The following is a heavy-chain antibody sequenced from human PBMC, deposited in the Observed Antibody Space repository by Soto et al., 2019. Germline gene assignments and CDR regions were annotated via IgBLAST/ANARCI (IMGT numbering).Heavy chain of an antibody. CDR2: IFYSGST. V-gene: IGHV4-31*03. CDR3: ARQQTSGWYVSFDY. D-gene: IGHD6-19*01. J-gene: IGHJ4*02. Sequence: SETLSLTCTVSGGSINNGGYYWSWIRQHPGKGLEWIGYIFYSGSTYYNPSLKSRVTISVDTSKNQFSLKLSSVTAADTAVYYCARQQTSGWYVSFDYWGQGTLVTVSS. CDR1: GGSINNGGYY.